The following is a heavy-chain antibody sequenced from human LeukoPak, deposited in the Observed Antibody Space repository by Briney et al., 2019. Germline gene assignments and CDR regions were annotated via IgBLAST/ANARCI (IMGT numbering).Heavy chain of an antibody. CDR1: GGSFSSYY. J-gene: IGHJ3*02. CDR2: IYYSGST. D-gene: IGHD1-7*01. Sequence: PSETLSLTCAVYGGSFSSYYWSWIRQPPGKGLEWIGYIYYSGSTNYNPSLKSRVTISVDTSKNQFSLKLSSVTAADTAVYYCASTAFRYNWNYPDAFDIWGQGTMVTVSS. CDR3: ASTAFRYNWNYPDAFDI. V-gene: IGHV4-59*01.